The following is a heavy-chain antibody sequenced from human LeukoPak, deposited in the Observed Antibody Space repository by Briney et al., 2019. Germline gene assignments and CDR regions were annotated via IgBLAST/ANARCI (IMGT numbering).Heavy chain of an antibody. D-gene: IGHD1-26*01. CDR1: GFTFSNAW. J-gene: IGHJ3*01. CDR2: IKSKTDGGTT. Sequence: GGSLTLSCAASGFTFSNAWMTWVRQAPGKGLEWVGHIKSKTDGGTTDYAAPVKGRFTISRDDSKNTLYLQMNSLKTEDTAVYYCTTWDGVDWGQGTMVTVSS. CDR3: TTWDGVD. V-gene: IGHV3-15*01.